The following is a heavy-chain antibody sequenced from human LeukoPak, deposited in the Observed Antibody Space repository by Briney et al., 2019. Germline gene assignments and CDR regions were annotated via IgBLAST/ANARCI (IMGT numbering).Heavy chain of an antibody. V-gene: IGHV3-23*01. D-gene: IGHD1-26*01. J-gene: IGHJ4*02. CDR3: AKDVGKWESLHFFDY. CDR2: ISGSGAST. Sequence: GGSLRLSCAASGFTFSSYAMHWVRQAPGKGLEWISGISGSGASTYYADSVTGRFTISRDNSRNTLYLQMNSLRGDDTAVYYCAKDVGKWESLHFFDYWGQGTLVTVSS. CDR1: GFTFSSYA.